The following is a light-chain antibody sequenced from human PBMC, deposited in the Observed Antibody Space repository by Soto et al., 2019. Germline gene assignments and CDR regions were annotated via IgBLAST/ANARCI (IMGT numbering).Light chain of an antibody. CDR3: CSYVGSDSSFV. V-gene: IGLV2-11*01. Sequence: QAVLTQPRSLSGSPGQSVTISCTGTSKDVGGYNFVSWYQQHPGKVPKLIIYDVSISPSGVSDRCAASKSGITASLTISGLQAEDEADYYCCSYVGSDSSFVFGSGTKVTVL. CDR1: SKDVGGYNF. CDR2: DVS. J-gene: IGLJ1*01.